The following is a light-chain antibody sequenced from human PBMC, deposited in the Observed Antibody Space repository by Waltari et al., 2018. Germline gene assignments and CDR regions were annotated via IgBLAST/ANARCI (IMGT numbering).Light chain of an antibody. J-gene: IGLJ3*02. CDR3: QVWDNYSDHWV. CDR1: NSGSKS. V-gene: IGLV3-21*04. Sequence: SYVLTQPPSLSVAPGKTARMTCGGNNSGSKSVHWCQQKAGQAPVVVISYDNDRPSGIPERFSASNSGNMATLTISRVEAGDEADYYCQVWDNYSDHWVFGGGTKLTVL. CDR2: YDN.